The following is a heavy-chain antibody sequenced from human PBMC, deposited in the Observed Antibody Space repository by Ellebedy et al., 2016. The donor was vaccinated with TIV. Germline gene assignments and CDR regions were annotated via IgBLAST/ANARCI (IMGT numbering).Heavy chain of an antibody. CDR1: GFYFSNFA. CDR3: AKDRYHSSGSYFDY. D-gene: IGHD3-22*01. CDR2: ISDNGGST. V-gene: IGHV3-23*01. Sequence: GGSLRLSXAASGFYFSNFAMTWVRQAPGKGLEWVSLISDNGGSTYYADSVKGRFTISRDNSKNTLYLQMNSLGAEDTAVYYCAKDRYHSSGSYFDYWGQGNLVTVSS. J-gene: IGHJ4*02.